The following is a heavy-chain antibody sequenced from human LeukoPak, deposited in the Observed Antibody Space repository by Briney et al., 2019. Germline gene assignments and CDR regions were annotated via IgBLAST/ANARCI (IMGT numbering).Heavy chain of an antibody. D-gene: IGHD6-13*01. CDR1: GFSFSTYW. CDR2: IKEDGSQK. CDR3: AKEGQQLEEVDY. Sequence: PGGSLRLSCAASGFSFSTYWMAWVRQAPGKGLEWVANIKEDGSQKYHVDSVKGRFTISRDNSRNTLYLQMNSLRAEDTAVYYCAKEGQQLEEVDYWGQGTLVTVSS. J-gene: IGHJ4*02. V-gene: IGHV3-7*03.